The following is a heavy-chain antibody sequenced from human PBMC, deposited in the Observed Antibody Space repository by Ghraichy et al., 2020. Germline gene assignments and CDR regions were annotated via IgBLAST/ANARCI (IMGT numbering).Heavy chain of an antibody. V-gene: IGHV6-1*01. D-gene: IGHD2-8*01. CDR2: TYYRSKWYH. CDR1: GDSVSSNSAH. Sequence: SQTLSLTCAISGDSVSSNSAHWNWIRQSPSRGLEWLGRTYYRSKWYHDFAVSVKSRVTVNPDTSKNQFSLQLNSVTPEDTAVYYCARGSNYAFHIWGQGAMVTVSS. CDR3: ARGSNYAFHI. J-gene: IGHJ3*02.